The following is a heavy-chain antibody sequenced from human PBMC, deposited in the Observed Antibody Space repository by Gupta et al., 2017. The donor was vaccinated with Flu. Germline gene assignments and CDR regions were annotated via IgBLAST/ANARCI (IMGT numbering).Heavy chain of an antibody. CDR1: GFTLSRYE. Sequence: EVQLVESGGGLVQPGGSLRLSCAASGFTLSRYEMNWVRQALGKGLEWVSYISSSGSTKYYPDSVKGRFTISRDNAKNSLYLQMNSLRAEDTAVYYCARPSTAGPLSSFDYWGQGTLVTVSS. CDR3: ARPSTAGPLSSFDY. CDR2: ISSSGSTK. D-gene: IGHD3-10*01. V-gene: IGHV3-48*03. J-gene: IGHJ4*02.